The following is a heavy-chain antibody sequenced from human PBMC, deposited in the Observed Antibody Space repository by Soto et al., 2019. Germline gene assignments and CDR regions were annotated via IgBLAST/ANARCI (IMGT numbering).Heavy chain of an antibody. Sequence: QVQLVESGGGVVQPGRSLRLSCAASGFTFSSYGMHWVRQAPGKGLEWVAVISQDGSNKYFADSVKGRFTISRDNSQNTLYLQMNSLRAEDTAVYYCAIHRLAVAGYLHGMDVWGQGTTVTFSS. J-gene: IGHJ6*02. CDR3: AIHRLAVAGYLHGMDV. CDR1: GFTFSSYG. D-gene: IGHD6-19*01. CDR2: ISQDGSNK. V-gene: IGHV3-30*03.